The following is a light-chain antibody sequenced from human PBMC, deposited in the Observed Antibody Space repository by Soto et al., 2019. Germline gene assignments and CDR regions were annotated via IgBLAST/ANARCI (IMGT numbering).Light chain of an antibody. CDR2: EVS. J-gene: IGLJ1*01. CDR3: SSYTTSNTRQIV. Sequence: QTVVTQPASVSGSPGQSITISCTGTSSDVGSYNLVSWYQQHPGKAPKLMIYEVSKRPSGVSNRFSGSKSGNTASLTISGLQPEDEADYYCSSYTTSNTRQIVFGTGTKLTVL. CDR1: SSDVGSYNL. V-gene: IGLV2-14*02.